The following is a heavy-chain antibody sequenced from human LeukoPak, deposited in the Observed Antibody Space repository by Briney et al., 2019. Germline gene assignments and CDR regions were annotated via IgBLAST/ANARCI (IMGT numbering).Heavy chain of an antibody. D-gene: IGHD5-18*01. Sequence: GSSVTVSCKASGGTFSSYAISWVRQAPGQGLEWMGGIIPIFGTANYAQKFQGRVTITADESTSTAYMELSSLRSEDTAVYYCARNEPAMVSRYFDYWGQGTLVTVSS. CDR3: ARNEPAMVSRYFDY. J-gene: IGHJ4*02. V-gene: IGHV1-69*01. CDR2: IIPIFGTA. CDR1: GGTFSSYA.